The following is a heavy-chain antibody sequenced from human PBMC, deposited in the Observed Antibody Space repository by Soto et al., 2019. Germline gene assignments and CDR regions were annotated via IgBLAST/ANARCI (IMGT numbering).Heavy chain of an antibody. D-gene: IGHD6-13*01. J-gene: IGHJ4*02. V-gene: IGHV3-30*18. CDR1: GFTFSSYG. CDR3: AKDFLAAAGTCIDY. CDR2: ISYDGSNK. Sequence: GGSLRLSCAASGFTFSSYGMHWVRQAPGKGLEWVAVISYDGSNKYYADSVKGRFTISRDNSKNTLYLQMNSLRAEDTAVYYCAKDFLAAAGTCIDYWGQGTLVTVSS.